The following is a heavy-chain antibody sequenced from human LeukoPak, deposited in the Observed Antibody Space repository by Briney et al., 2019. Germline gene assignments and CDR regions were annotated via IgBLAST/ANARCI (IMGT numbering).Heavy chain of an antibody. CDR1: GDSTSSGSYY. D-gene: IGHD6-19*01. Sequence: SETLSLTCTVSGDSTSSGSYYWGWIRQSPGKDLEWIGSIYYSGSTHYNPSLKSRVTISVDTSKKQFSLKLSSVTAADTAVYYCARNSSGWSFDYWGQGTLVTVSS. V-gene: IGHV4-39*01. CDR3: ARNSSGWSFDY. J-gene: IGHJ4*01. CDR2: IYYSGST.